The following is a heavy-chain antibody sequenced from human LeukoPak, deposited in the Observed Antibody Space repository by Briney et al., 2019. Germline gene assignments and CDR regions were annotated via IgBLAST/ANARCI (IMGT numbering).Heavy chain of an antibody. J-gene: IGHJ4*02. V-gene: IGHV5-51*01. D-gene: IGHD5-12*01. CDR3: ASPPRYSGYDTHYYFDY. CDR1: GYSFTSYW. Sequence: GESLKISCKGSGYSFTSYWIGWVRQMPGKGLEWMGIIHPGDSDTRYSPSFQGQVTISADKSISTAYLQWSSLKASDTAMYYCASPPRYSGYDTHYYFDYWGQGTLVTVYS. CDR2: IHPGDSDT.